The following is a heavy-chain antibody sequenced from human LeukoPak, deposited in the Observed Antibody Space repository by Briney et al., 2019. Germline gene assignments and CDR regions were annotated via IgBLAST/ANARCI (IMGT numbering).Heavy chain of an antibody. CDR1: GGSISSYY. J-gene: IGHJ4*02. D-gene: IGHD2-15*01. Sequence: SETLSLTCTVSGGSISSYYWSWIRQPAGKGLEWIGRIYTSGSTNYNPSLKSRVTMSVDTSKNQFSLKLSSVTAADTAVYYCARSVVVAATLSFDYWGQGTLVTVSS. CDR2: IYTSGST. V-gene: IGHV4-4*07. CDR3: ARSVVVAATLSFDY.